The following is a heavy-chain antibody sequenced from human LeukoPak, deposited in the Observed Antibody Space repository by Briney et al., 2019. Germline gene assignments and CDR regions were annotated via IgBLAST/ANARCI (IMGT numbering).Heavy chain of an antibody. D-gene: IGHD1-26*01. Sequence: SSETLSLTCTVSGGSISSYYWSWIRQPPGKGLEWIGYIYYSGSTNYNPSLKSRVTISVDTSKNQFSLKLSSMTAADTAVYYCARRGAKELNYYYYYGMDVWGQGTTVTVSS. V-gene: IGHV4-59*08. CDR1: GGSISSYY. J-gene: IGHJ6*02. CDR2: IYYSGST. CDR3: ARRGAKELNYYYYYGMDV.